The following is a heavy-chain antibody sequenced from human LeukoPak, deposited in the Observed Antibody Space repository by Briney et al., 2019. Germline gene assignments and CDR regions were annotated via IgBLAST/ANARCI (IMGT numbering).Heavy chain of an antibody. D-gene: IGHD3-10*01. CDR2: INPSGGST. CDR3: AREFLWFGEFSLDY. CDR1: GGTFSSYA. V-gene: IGHV1-46*01. Sequence: ASVKVSCKASGGTFSSYAISWVRQAPGQGLEWMGIINPSGGSTSYAQKFQGRVTMTRDTSTSTVYMELSSLRSEDTAVYYCAREFLWFGEFSLDYCGQGTLVTVSS. J-gene: IGHJ4*02.